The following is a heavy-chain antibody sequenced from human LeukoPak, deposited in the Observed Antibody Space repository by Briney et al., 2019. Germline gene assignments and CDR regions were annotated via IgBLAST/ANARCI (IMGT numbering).Heavy chain of an antibody. J-gene: IGHJ1*01. CDR1: GFTFNTHG. Sequence: GGSLRLSCAASGFTFNTHGMHWVRQAPGKGLEWVSAISGSGGSTYYADSVKGQFTISRDNSKNTLYLQMNSLRAEDTAVYYCAGPAAIPAIYFQHWGQGTLVTVSS. V-gene: IGHV3-23*01. CDR2: ISGSGGST. D-gene: IGHD2-2*02. CDR3: AGPAAIPAIYFQH.